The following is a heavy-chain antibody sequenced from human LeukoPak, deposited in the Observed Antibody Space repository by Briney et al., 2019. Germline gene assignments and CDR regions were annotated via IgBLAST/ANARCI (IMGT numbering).Heavy chain of an antibody. D-gene: IGHD5-18*01. Sequence: GGSLRLSCAASGFTFSSYSMNWVRQAPGKGLEWVSYISSSSSTIYYADSVKGRFTISRDNAKNSLYLQMNSLRAEDTAVYYCAREQTPWIQLWLPFYWGQGTLVTVSS. CDR1: GFTFSSYS. CDR2: ISSSSSTI. V-gene: IGHV3-48*01. CDR3: AREQTPWIQLWLPFY. J-gene: IGHJ4*02.